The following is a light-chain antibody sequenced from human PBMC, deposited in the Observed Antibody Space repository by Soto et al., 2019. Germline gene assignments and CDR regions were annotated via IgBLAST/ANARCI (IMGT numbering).Light chain of an antibody. J-gene: IGLJ2*01. V-gene: IGLV2-14*01. CDR1: SSDIGAYDY. CDR2: EVT. Sequence: QSALTQPASVSGSPGQSITISCTGTSSDIGAYDYVSWYRQHPGKAPKLLIYEVTERPSGVSPRFSASKSANTASLTISGLQAEDEADYYCSSYATSRSVVFGGGTKLTVL. CDR3: SSYATSRSVV.